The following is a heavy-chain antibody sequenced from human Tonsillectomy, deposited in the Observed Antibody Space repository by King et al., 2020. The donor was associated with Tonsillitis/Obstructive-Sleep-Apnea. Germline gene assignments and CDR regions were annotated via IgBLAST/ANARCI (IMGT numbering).Heavy chain of an antibody. J-gene: IGHJ4*02. Sequence: VQLQQWGAGLLKPSETLSLTCAVYGGSFSGYYWSWIRQPPGKGLEWIGEINHSGSTNYNPSLKSRVTISVDTSKNQFSLKLSSVTAADTAVYYCARGRATWLVTRVGSYFDYWGQGTLVTVSS. CDR3: ARGRATWLVTRVGSYFDY. CDR2: INHSGST. V-gene: IGHV4-34*01. D-gene: IGHD6-19*01. CDR1: GGSFSGYY.